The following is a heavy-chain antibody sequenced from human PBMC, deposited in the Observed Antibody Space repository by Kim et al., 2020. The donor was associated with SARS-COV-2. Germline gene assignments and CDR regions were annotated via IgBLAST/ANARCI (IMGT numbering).Heavy chain of an antibody. Sequence: GGSLRLSCAASGFTFSSYAMHWVRQAPGKGLEWVAVISYDGSNKYYADSVKGRFTISRDNSKNTLYLQMNSLRAEDTAVYYCARDGLNIVVVPAAAGYNWFDSWGQGTLVTVSS. J-gene: IGHJ5*01. CDR1: GFTFSSYA. D-gene: IGHD2-2*01. V-gene: IGHV3-30*04. CDR3: ARDGLNIVVVPAAAGYNWFDS. CDR2: ISYDGSNK.